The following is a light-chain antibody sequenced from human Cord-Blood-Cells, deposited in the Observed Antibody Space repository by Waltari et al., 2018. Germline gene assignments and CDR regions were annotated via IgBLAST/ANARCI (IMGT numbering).Light chain of an antibody. CDR2: EVS. CDR1: SSYGGCFNL. J-gene: IGLJ1*01. V-gene: IGLV2-23*02. CDR3: CSYAGSSTYV. Sequence: QSALTQPASVSASPGQTITISCTGTSSYGGCFNLVSWYQPHPGKAPKPMIYEVSKRPSVVYNRFSGSKSGNTASLTISGLQAEDEADYYCCSYAGSSTYVFGTGTKVTVL.